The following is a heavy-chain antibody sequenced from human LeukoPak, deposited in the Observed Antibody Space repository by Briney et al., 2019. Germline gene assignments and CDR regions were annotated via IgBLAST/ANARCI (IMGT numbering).Heavy chain of an antibody. J-gene: IGHJ4*02. CDR2: IHSSVTT. D-gene: IGHD3-16*01. Sequence: PGGSLRLSCAASGFTFASYAMSWVRQAPGKGLEWVSSIHSSVTTYYADSVKGRFTISRDNSGNTLYLQMNSLRGEDTAVYYCAKLGLKLGGDYWGRGALVTVSS. CDR3: AKLGLKLGGDY. CDR1: GFTFASYA. V-gene: IGHV3-23*01.